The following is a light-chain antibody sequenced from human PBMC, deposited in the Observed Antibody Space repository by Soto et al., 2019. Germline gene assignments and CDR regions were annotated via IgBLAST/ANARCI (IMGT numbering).Light chain of an antibody. CDR3: QQYHNWPPIT. V-gene: IGKV3-15*01. Sequence: EILMTQSPATLSVSPGETATLSCRASQSVSTKLAWYQQKPGQAPRLLINGASTRATGVPARSSGWGSGTEFTLTISSLQSEDFAVYYCQQYHNWPPITFGQGTRLEIK. J-gene: IGKJ5*01. CDR1: QSVSTK. CDR2: GAS.